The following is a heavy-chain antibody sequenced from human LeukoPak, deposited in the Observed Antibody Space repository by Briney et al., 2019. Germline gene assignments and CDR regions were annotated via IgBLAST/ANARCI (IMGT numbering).Heavy chain of an antibody. J-gene: IGHJ4*02. V-gene: IGHV1-18*01. CDR2: ISGYNGNT. D-gene: IGHD6-19*01. CDR1: HYSFTSYA. Sequence: GASVKVSCKASHYSFTSYAFSWVRQAPGQGLEWMGWISGYNGNTNYARKFQGRVTLTTDTSTSTAYMEVRSLRSDDTAIYYCTSIYRRQSSGWYVWPGYWGQGTRVTVSS. CDR3: TSIYRRQSSGWYVWPGY.